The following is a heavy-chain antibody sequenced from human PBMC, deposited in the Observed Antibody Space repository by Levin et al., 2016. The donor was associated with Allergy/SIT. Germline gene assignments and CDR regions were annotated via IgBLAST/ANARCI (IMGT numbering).Heavy chain of an antibody. CDR2: ISSGSSTK. J-gene: IGHJ5*02. V-gene: IGHV3-48*01. CDR1: GFTFSSYS. D-gene: IGHD1-26*01. CDR3: ARAGWEPPP. Sequence: GESLKISCAASGFTFSSYSMNWVRQAPGKGLEWVSYISSGSSTKHYADSVKGRFTISRDNAKNSLYLQMNSLRAEDTAVYYCARAGWEPPPWGQGTLVTVSS.